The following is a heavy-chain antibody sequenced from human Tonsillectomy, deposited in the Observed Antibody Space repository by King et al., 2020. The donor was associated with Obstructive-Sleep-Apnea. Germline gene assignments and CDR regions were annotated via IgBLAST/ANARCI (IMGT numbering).Heavy chain of an antibody. V-gene: IGHV3-48*04. CDR1: GFTFSSYS. CDR3: ARDSGDSGYDSRPI. Sequence: VQLVESGGGLVQPGGSLRLSCAASGFTFSSYSMNWVRQAPGKGLEWVSYITSSSNTIYYAASVRGRFTISRDNAKNSLYLQMNSLRAEDTAVDYCARDSGDSGYDSRPIWGQGILVTVSS. J-gene: IGHJ4*02. CDR2: ITSSSNTI. D-gene: IGHD5-12*01.